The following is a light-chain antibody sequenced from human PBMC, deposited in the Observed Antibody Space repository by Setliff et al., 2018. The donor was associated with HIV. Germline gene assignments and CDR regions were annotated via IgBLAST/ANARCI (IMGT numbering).Light chain of an antibody. J-gene: IGLJ1*01. CDR3: SSYTSSGTLFV. CDR1: SSDVGTYNL. V-gene: IGLV2-14*02. Sequence: QSALTQPASVSGSPGQSITISCTGTSSDVGTYNLVSWYQQHPGKAPKLMIYEVIKRPSGVSNRFSGSKSGNTAPLTISGLHAEDEAHYYCSSYTSSGTLFVFGTGTKVTVL. CDR2: EVI.